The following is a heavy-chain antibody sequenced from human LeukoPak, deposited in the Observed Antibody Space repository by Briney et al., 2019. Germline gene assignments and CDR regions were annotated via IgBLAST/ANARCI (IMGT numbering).Heavy chain of an antibody. J-gene: IGHJ6*02. Sequence: ASEKVSCKASGFRFTDYYIHWVRQAPGQGLEWMGWINPSNGGTNYAQNFQGRVSMTRDTSINTAYMELRRLRSGDTAVYYCARDNYGSGSYFVVWGQGTRVTV. CDR1: GFRFTDYY. CDR2: INPSNGGT. CDR3: ARDNYGSGSYFVV. D-gene: IGHD3-10*01. V-gene: IGHV1-2*02.